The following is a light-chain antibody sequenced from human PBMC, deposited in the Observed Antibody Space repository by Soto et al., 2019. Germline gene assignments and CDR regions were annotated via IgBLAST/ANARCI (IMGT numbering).Light chain of an antibody. V-gene: IGLV2-8*01. CDR2: EVS. Sequence: QSVLTQPPSASGSPGQSVTISCTGTSSDVGDYNYVSWYQQRPGKAPKLMIYEVSKRPSGVPDRFSGSKSGNTASLTVSGLQAEDEADYYCSSYAGSNNLVFGGGTKLTVL. CDR1: SSDVGDYNY. CDR3: SSYAGSNNLV. J-gene: IGLJ2*01.